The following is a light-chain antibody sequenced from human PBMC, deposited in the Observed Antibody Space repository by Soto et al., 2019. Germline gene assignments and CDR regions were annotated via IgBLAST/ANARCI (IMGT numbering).Light chain of an antibody. Sequence: EIVLTQSPATLSLSPGERATLSCRASQGISRYLAWYQQKPGQAPRLLIYDASNRATGIPARCSGSGSGTDFTLTIGSLEPEDFAVYYCQQRSNWPLTFGPGTKVDIK. J-gene: IGKJ3*01. V-gene: IGKV3-11*01. CDR1: QGISRY. CDR2: DAS. CDR3: QQRSNWPLT.